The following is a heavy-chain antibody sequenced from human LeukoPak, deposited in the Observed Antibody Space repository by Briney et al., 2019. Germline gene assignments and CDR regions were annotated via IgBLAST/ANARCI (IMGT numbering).Heavy chain of an antibody. Sequence: QTGGSLRLSCAASGFTFSSYAMHWVRQAPGKGLEWVAVISYDGSNKYYADSVKGRFTTSRDNSKNTLYLQMNSLRAEDTAVYYCARVARYSSSWYGEVAYWGQGTLVTVSS. V-gene: IGHV3-30*04. D-gene: IGHD6-13*01. CDR1: GFTFSSYA. CDR3: ARVARYSSSWYGEVAY. CDR2: ISYDGSNK. J-gene: IGHJ4*02.